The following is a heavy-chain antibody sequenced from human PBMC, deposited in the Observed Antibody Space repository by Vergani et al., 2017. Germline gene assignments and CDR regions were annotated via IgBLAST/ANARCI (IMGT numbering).Heavy chain of an antibody. Sequence: QVQLQESGPGLVKPSETLSLTCTVSGGSISSYYWSWIRQPPGKGLEWIGYIYYSGSTNYNPSLKSRVTISVDTSKNPYSLKLSSVTAADTAVYYCARDRGKSRGRGYEWVFDYWGQGTLVTVSS. CDR3: ARDRGKSRGRGYEWVFDY. CDR1: GGSISSYY. V-gene: IGHV4-59*01. J-gene: IGHJ4*02. CDR2: IYYSGST. D-gene: IGHD5-12*01.